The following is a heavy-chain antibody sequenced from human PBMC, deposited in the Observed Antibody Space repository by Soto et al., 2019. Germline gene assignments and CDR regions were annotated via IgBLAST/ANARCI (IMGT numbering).Heavy chain of an antibody. V-gene: IGHV1-69*13. CDR2: LIPIFGTA. J-gene: IGHJ4*02. CDR3: ARMVYAMSGYYFDY. D-gene: IGHD2-8*01. Sequence: ASVRVSCQASGGTLSSYATTWVRQGHGQGLEWMAGLIPIFGTANYAQKFQGRVTITADESTSTAYMELSSLRSEDTAVYYCARMVYAMSGYYFDYWGQGTLVTVSS. CDR1: GGTLSSYA.